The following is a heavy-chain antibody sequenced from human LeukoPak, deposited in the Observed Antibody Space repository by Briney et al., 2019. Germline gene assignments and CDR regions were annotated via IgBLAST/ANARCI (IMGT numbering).Heavy chain of an antibody. Sequence: AASVKVSCKASGYTFTSYYMHWVRQAPGQGLEWMGIINPSGGSTSYAQKFQGRVTMTRDTSTSTVYMELSSLRSEDTAVYYCARTGPTTVVTLGYYYYYGMDVWGQGTTVTVSS. J-gene: IGHJ6*02. CDR2: INPSGGST. CDR1: GYTFTSYY. V-gene: IGHV1-46*01. D-gene: IGHD4-23*01. CDR3: ARTGPTTVVTLGYYYYYGMDV.